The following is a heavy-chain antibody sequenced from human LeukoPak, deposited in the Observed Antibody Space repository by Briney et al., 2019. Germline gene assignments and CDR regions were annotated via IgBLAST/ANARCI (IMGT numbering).Heavy chain of an antibody. D-gene: IGHD5-18*01. J-gene: IGHJ4*02. CDR1: GGSISSYY. CDR2: IYYSGST. V-gene: IGHV4-59*01. CDR3: AREDRYSYGFL. Sequence: PSETLSLTCTASGGSISSYYWSWIRQPPGKGLEWIGNIYYSGSTNYNPSLRRRVTISVDTSKHQFSVKLSSVTAADTAVYYCAREDRYSYGFLWGQGTLVTVSS.